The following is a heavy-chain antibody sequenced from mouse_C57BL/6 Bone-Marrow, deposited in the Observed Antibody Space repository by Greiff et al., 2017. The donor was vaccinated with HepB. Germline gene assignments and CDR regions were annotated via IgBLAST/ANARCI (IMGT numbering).Heavy chain of an antibody. CDR2: IDPSDSYT. CDR1: GYTFTSYW. CDR3: ANPYYYGSSESWYFDV. V-gene: IGHV1-59*01. D-gene: IGHD1-1*01. J-gene: IGHJ1*03. Sequence: VQLQQPGAELVRPGTSVKLSCKASGYTFTSYWMHWVKQRPGQGLEWIGVIDPSDSYTNYNQKFKGKATLTVDTSSSTAYMQLSSLTSEDSAVYYCANPYYYGSSESWYFDVWGTGTTVTVSS.